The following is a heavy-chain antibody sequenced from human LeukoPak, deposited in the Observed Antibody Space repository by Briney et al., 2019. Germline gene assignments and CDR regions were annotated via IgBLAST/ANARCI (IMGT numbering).Heavy chain of an antibody. J-gene: IGHJ4*02. Sequence: SETLSLTCTVSVGSLRSYYWSWIRQHPRKGLEWTGCIYTSGSTYYNASLKSRVNISVDTSKIQFSLKLSSVTAADTAVYYCARETDILTGLDYWGQGTLVTVSS. CDR3: ARETDILTGLDY. V-gene: IGHV4-59*01. D-gene: IGHD3-9*01. CDR2: IYTSGST. CDR1: VGSLRSYY.